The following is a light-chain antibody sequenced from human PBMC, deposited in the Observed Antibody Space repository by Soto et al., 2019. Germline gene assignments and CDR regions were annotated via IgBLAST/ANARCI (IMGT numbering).Light chain of an antibody. Sequence: EIVLTQSPATLSLSPGERATLSCRASQSVSSYLAWYQQKPGQAPRLLIYDASNRATGIPARFSGSGSGTDFTLLSRSLEPEDFAVYYCQQRSNWITFGQGTRLEIE. CDR1: QSVSSY. CDR3: QQRSNWIT. CDR2: DAS. J-gene: IGKJ5*01. V-gene: IGKV3-11*01.